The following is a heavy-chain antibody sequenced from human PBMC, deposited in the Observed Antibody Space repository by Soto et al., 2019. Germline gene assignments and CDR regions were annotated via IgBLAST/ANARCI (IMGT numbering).Heavy chain of an antibody. V-gene: IGHV3-74*01. CDR3: ARLSGDHSAFFSYGMDA. CDR2: INSDGTIS. D-gene: IGHD2-21*01. Sequence: QYGGSLRLSCAASGFTFDTYWMNWVRRAPGKGPEWLSGINSDGTISSYADSVKGRFTISRDNARNTLSLQMNSLRADDTAVYYCARLSGDHSAFFSYGMDAWGQGTTVTVSS. J-gene: IGHJ6*02. CDR1: GFTFDTYW.